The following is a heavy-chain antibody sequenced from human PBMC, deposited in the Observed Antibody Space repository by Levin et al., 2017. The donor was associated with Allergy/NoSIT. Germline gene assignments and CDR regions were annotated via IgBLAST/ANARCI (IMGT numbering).Heavy chain of an antibody. J-gene: IGHJ4*02. CDR2: ISYDGSNK. V-gene: IGHV3-30*18. D-gene: IGHD3-16*02. Sequence: SCAASGFTFSSYGMHWVRQAPGKGLEWVAVISYDGSNKYYADSVKGRFTISRDNSKNTLYLQMNSLRAEDTAVYYCAKAYDYVWGSYRYSSYFDYWGQGTLVTVSS. CDR3: AKAYDYVWGSYRYSSYFDY. CDR1: GFTFSSYG.